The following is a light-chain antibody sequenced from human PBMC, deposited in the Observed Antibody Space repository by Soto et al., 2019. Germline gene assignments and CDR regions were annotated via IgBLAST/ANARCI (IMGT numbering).Light chain of an antibody. CDR3: QQYNSWPRT. V-gene: IGKV3-15*01. Sequence: EIVMTQSPATLSVSPGERATLSCRASQSVSSNLAWYQQKPGQAPRLLIYAASSRATGIPARFSGSGSGTEFTLTIRSMPSQDFAVYYCQQYNSWPRTFGQGTKVDI. J-gene: IGKJ1*01. CDR1: QSVSSN. CDR2: AAS.